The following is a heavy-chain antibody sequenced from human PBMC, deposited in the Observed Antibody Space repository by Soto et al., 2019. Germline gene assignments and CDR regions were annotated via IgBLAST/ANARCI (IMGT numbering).Heavy chain of an antibody. V-gene: IGHV3-33*01. CDR1: GFTFSSYG. Sequence: GSLRLSCAASGFTFSSYGTHWVRQAPGKGLEWVAVIWYDGSNKYYADSVKGRFTISRDNSKNTLYLQMNSLRAEDTAVYYCARDRRVLRFLEWPGGAFDIWGQGTMVTVSS. CDR2: IWYDGSNK. D-gene: IGHD3-3*01. J-gene: IGHJ3*02. CDR3: ARDRRVLRFLEWPGGAFDI.